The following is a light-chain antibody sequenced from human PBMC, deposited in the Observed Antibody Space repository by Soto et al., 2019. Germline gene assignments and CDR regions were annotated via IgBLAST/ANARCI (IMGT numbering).Light chain of an antibody. CDR2: GTS. Sequence: EIVLTQSPGTLSLFSGGKATLSCRASQSISSSYLAWYQQKPGQAPRLLIYGTSNRATGIPDRFSGSGSGTEFTLTISSLQSEDFAVYYCQQYNNWPRTFGQGTRLENK. V-gene: IGKV3-20*01. CDR1: QSISSSY. J-gene: IGKJ5*01. CDR3: QQYNNWPRT.